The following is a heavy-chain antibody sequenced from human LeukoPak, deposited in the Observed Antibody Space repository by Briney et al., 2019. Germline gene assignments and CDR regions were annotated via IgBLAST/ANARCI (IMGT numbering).Heavy chain of an antibody. V-gene: IGHV4-34*01. Sequence: PSETLSLTCAVYGGSFSGYYWSWIRQPPGKGLEWIGEINHSGSTNYNPSLKSRVTISVDTSKNQFSLKLSSVTAADTAVYYCARDRGQWLVDWYFDLWGRGTLVTVSS. CDR3: ARDRGQWLVDWYFDL. CDR1: GGSFSGYY. D-gene: IGHD6-19*01. J-gene: IGHJ2*01. CDR2: INHSGST.